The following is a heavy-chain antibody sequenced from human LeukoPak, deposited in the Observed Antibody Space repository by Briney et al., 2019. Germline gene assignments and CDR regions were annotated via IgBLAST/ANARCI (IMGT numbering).Heavy chain of an antibody. CDR2: ISAYNGNT. CDR3: ARDLGPYYDILTGYYLY. V-gene: IGHV1-18*01. J-gene: IGHJ4*02. D-gene: IGHD3-9*01. Sequence: ASVTVSFTASGYTFTIYGISWVRQAPGQGLEWMGWISAYNGNTNYAQKLQGRVTMTTDTSTSTAYLELRSLRSDDKAVYYCARDLGPYYDILTGYYLYWGQGTLVTVSS. CDR1: GYTFTIYG.